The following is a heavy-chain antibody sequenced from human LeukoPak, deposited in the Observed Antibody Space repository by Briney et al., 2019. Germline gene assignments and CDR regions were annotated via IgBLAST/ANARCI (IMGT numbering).Heavy chain of an antibody. D-gene: IGHD6-19*01. Sequence: GGSLRLSCAASGFIFSSYGMTWVRQAPGKGLEWVSAISGRGGSTYYADSVKGRFTISRDNSRNTLYLQMNSLRAEDTAVYYCAREGSSGWFDPWGQGTLVTVSS. CDR1: GFIFSSYG. J-gene: IGHJ5*02. CDR3: AREGSSGWFDP. CDR2: ISGRGGST. V-gene: IGHV3-23*01.